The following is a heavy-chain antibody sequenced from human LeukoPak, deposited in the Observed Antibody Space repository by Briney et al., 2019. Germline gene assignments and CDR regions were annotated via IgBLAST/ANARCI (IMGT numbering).Heavy chain of an antibody. CDR3: ARSLGDSSGYYYVYFDY. CDR2: IIPILGIA. V-gene: IGHV1-69*04. CDR1: GGTFISYA. Sequence: ASVKVSCKASGGTFISYAISWVRQAPGQGLEWMGRIIPILGIANYAQKFQGRVTITSDKSTSTAYMELSSLRSEDTDVYYCARSLGDSSGYYYVYFDYWGQGTLVTVSS. J-gene: IGHJ4*02. D-gene: IGHD3-22*01.